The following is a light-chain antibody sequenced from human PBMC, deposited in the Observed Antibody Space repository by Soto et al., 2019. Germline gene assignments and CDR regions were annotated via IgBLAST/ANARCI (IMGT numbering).Light chain of an antibody. CDR2: GAS. V-gene: IGKV3-20*01. Sequence: EIVLTQSPGTLSLSPGERATLSCRASQSVSRNFLAWYQQRPGQAPKLLISGASSRAAGIPDRISGSGSGTDFTLTISRLEAEDFALYSCQQYATSPCTLGQGTKLEIK. J-gene: IGKJ2*02. CDR3: QQYATSPCT. CDR1: QSVSRNF.